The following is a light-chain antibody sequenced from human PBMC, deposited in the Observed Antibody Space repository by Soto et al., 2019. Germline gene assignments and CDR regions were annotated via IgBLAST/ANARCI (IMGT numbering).Light chain of an antibody. CDR1: QSVSNNY. J-gene: IGKJ2*01. CDR2: GAS. V-gene: IGKV3-20*01. Sequence: EILLTQSPGTLSLSPGERATLSCRASQSVSNNYLAWYQQKPGQTPRLLIYGASSRATGIPDRFSGSGSGTDFSLTISSLEPEDSAVYYCHQYDSSYTFGQGTKLEIK. CDR3: HQYDSSYT.